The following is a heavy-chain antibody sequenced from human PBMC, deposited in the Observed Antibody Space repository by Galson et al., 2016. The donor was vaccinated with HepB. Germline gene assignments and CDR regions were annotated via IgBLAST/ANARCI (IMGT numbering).Heavy chain of an antibody. Sequence: SVKVSCKASGYTFMNYGISWLRQAPGKGLEWMGRIRAYNGPIHHEQKVQDRITITTNISTNTLNLELRNLRHDDTATYYCARDSGLLRGDTQNSFDPWGQGTLVTVSS. CDR1: GYTFMNYG. V-gene: IGHV1-18*01. CDR3: ARDSGLLRGDTQNSFDP. CDR2: IRAYNGPI. D-gene: IGHD3-10*01. J-gene: IGHJ5*02.